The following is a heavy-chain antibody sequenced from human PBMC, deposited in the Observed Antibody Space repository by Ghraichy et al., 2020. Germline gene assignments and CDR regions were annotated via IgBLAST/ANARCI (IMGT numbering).Heavy chain of an antibody. J-gene: IGHJ3*02. CDR3: ARISGLSSGGAALAI. CDR1: GYALTQFA. D-gene: IGHD6-19*01. V-gene: IGHV3-30-3*01. CDR2: ISYDGSNK. Sequence: GGSLRLSEIGCGYALTQFAVSRSYAVLCMEMERVAVISYDGSNKYYSDTVKGRFTIPRTNSKNTLYLQMNSLRAQDTAVYFWARISGLSSGGAALAIWGQ.